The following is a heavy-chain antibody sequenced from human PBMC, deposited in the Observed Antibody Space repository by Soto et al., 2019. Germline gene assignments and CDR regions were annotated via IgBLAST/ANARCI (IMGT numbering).Heavy chain of an antibody. D-gene: IGHD2-2*02. Sequence: LSLTCTVSGGSITTGGSYWSWIRQHPGKGLEWIGNIYHSGNTYYNPSLKSRLTISVDTPKHHFSLMVDSVTAADTAVYYFARARFQVLYGKPYFDSWGQGTLVTVSS. J-gene: IGHJ4*02. V-gene: IGHV4-31*03. CDR2: IYHSGNT. CDR1: GGSITTGGSY. CDR3: ARARFQVLYGKPYFDS.